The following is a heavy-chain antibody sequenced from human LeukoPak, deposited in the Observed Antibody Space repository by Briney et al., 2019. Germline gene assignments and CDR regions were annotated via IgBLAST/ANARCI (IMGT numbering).Heavy chain of an antibody. Sequence: GGSLRLSCAASGFTFSSYSMNWVRQAPGKGLEWVANIKQDGSEKYYVDSVKGRFTISRDNAKNSLYLQMNSLRAEDTAVYYCARDPSYYPSFDYWGQGTLVTVSS. J-gene: IGHJ4*02. CDR2: IKQDGSEK. CDR3: ARDPSYYPSFDY. V-gene: IGHV3-7*01. CDR1: GFTFSSYS. D-gene: IGHD1-26*01.